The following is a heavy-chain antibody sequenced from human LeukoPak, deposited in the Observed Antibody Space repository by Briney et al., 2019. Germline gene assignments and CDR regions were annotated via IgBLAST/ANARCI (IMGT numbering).Heavy chain of an antibody. D-gene: IGHD2-2*01. CDR3: AKAWDIVVVPAAQNNDY. CDR2: IRYDGSNK. V-gene: IGHV3-30*02. J-gene: IGHJ4*02. CDR1: GFTFSSYG. Sequence: GGSLRLSCAASGFTFSSYGMHWVRQAPGKGLEWVAFIRYDGSNKYYADSVKGRFTISRDNSKNTLYLQMNSLRAEDTAVYYCAKAWDIVVVPAAQNNDYWGQGTLVTVSS.